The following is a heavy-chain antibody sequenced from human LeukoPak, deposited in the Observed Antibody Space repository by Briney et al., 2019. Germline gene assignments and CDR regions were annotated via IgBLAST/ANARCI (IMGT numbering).Heavy chain of an antibody. CDR3: ARDSAYGGNSDYFDY. J-gene: IGHJ4*02. CDR1: GGSISSGSYY. V-gene: IGHV4-61*02. Sequence: SETLSLTCTVSGGSISSGSYYWSWIRQPAGKGLEWIGRIYTSGSTDYNPSLKSRVTISVDTSKNQFSLKLSSVTAADTAVYYCARDSAYGGNSDYFDYWGQGTLVTVSS. D-gene: IGHD4-23*01. CDR2: IYTSGST.